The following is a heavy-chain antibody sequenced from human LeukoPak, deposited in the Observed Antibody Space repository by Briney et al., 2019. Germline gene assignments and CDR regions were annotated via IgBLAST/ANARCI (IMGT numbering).Heavy chain of an antibody. Sequence: PGGSLRLSCAASGFTVSITYMTWLRQAPGKGLEWVSFIYSCDTTYYEASVKGRFTISRYSAKNTLSLQMNNLRVEDTAVYYCTRDGGSGSPHLSYSYYGMDVWGQGTTVTVSS. CDR1: GFTVSITY. J-gene: IGHJ6*02. V-gene: IGHV3-53*01. CDR2: IYSCDTT. D-gene: IGHD3-10*01. CDR3: TRDGGSGSPHLSYSYYGMDV.